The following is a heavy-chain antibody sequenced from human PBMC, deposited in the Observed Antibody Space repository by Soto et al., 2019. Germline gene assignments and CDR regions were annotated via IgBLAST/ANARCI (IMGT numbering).Heavy chain of an antibody. D-gene: IGHD3-10*01. CDR1: GFTFSSHA. Sequence: QVQLVESGGGVVQPGTSLRLSCAASGFTFSSHAMHWVRQAPGKGLEWVALISYDGGNKDYTDSVKGRFTISRDDSKNTLYLHMNSLRSEDTAVYYCARACHYYGSGSYSDFDYWGQGTLVTVFS. J-gene: IGHJ4*02. CDR3: ARACHYYGSGSYSDFDY. V-gene: IGHV3-30-3*01. CDR2: ISYDGGNK.